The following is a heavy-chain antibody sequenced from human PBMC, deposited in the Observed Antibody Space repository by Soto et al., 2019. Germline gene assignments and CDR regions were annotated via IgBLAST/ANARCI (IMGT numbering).Heavy chain of an antibody. CDR1: GGTFSSYA. Sequence: GASVKVSCKASGGTFSSYAISWVRQAPGQGLEWMGGIIPIFGTANYAQKFKGRVTITADESTSTAYMELSSLRSEDTAVYYCASLTLKYYYDSSGYYPFDYWGQGTLVTVSS. J-gene: IGHJ4*02. V-gene: IGHV1-69*13. D-gene: IGHD3-22*01. CDR3: ASLTLKYYYDSSGYYPFDY. CDR2: IIPIFGTA.